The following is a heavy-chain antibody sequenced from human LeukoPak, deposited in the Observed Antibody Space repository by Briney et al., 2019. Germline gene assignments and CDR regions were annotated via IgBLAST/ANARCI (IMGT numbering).Heavy chain of an antibody. Sequence: GASVKVSCKSSGFTFTDHYMHWVRQAPGQGLEWMGWINPNSGGTNYAQKFQGRVTMARDTSISTAYMELSRLRSDDTAVYYCARDLSSGYVVYYYYGMDVWGQGTTVTVSS. D-gene: IGHD5-12*01. CDR3: ARDLSSGYVVYYYYGMDV. CDR2: INPNSGGT. V-gene: IGHV1-2*02. CDR1: GFTFTDHY. J-gene: IGHJ6*02.